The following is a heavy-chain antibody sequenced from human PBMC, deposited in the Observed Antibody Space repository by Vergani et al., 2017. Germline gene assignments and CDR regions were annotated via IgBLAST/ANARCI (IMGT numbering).Heavy chain of an antibody. CDR2: MYHSGST. CDR1: GGSMSGYY. V-gene: IGHV4-59*01. CDR3: GRVADFYGLGSRLLDL. D-gene: IGHD3-10*01. Sequence: QVRLQESGPGLVKPSETLSLTCSVSGGSMSGYYWSWIRQPPGKELEWIGYMYHSGSTNYNPSLVTRVTISGDTSKNQFSLKLNSVTAADTAVYYCGRVADFYGLGSRLLDLWGQGTVVTVSS. J-gene: IGHJ3*01.